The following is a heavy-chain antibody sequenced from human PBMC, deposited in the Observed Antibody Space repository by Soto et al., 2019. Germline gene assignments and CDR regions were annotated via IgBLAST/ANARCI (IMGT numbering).Heavy chain of an antibody. Sequence: SLRLSCAASGFTFADYAMHWFRQAPGTGLAWVSGISWNSGSIGYADSVKGRFTISRDNAKNSLYLQMNSLRAEDTALYCCAKDMRFRYGDYDPYYYYYGMDVWGQGTTVTVAS. J-gene: IGHJ6*02. CDR2: ISWNSGSI. CDR3: AKDMRFRYGDYDPYYYYYGMDV. V-gene: IGHV3-9*01. D-gene: IGHD4-17*01. CDR1: GFTFADYA.